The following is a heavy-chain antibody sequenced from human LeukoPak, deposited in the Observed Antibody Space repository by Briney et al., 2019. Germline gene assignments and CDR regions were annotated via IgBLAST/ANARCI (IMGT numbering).Heavy chain of an antibody. Sequence: SGTLSLTCAVSGGSISSSNWWSWVRQPPGKGLEWIGEIYHSGSTYYNPSLKSRVTISVDTSKSQFSLKLSSVTAADTAVYYCARASNLLSGFDYWGQGTLVTVSS. D-gene: IGHD2-15*01. CDR1: GGSISSSNW. CDR3: ARASNLLSGFDY. CDR2: IYHSGST. J-gene: IGHJ4*02. V-gene: IGHV4-4*02.